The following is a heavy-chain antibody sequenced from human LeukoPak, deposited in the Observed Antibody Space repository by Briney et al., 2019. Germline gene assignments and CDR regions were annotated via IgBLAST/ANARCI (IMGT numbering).Heavy chain of an antibody. V-gene: IGHV4-4*07. CDR3: ARQDSKVGAYTGPYYFDY. Sequence: SETLSLTCSVSGGSISGYYWSWIRQPAGKGLEWIGRIXTSGSTHDNPSLKSRVTMSVDTSKNQVSLKVSSVTAADTAVYYCARQDSKVGAYTGPYYFDYWGQGTLVTVSS. CDR1: GGSISGYY. D-gene: IGHD1-26*01. CDR2: IXTSGST. J-gene: IGHJ4*02.